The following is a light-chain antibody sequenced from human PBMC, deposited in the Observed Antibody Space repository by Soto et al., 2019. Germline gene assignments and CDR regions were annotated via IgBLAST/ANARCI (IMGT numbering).Light chain of an antibody. CDR2: DVS. CDR1: SSDVGGYNY. CDR3: SSYTSSSTRNV. Sequence: SVLTQPASVSGSPGQSITISCTGTSSDVGGYNYVSWYQQHPGKAPKLMIYDVSNRPSGVSNRFSGSKPGNTASLTISGLQAEDEADYYCSSYTSSSTRNVFGTGTKVTVL. J-gene: IGLJ1*01. V-gene: IGLV2-14*01.